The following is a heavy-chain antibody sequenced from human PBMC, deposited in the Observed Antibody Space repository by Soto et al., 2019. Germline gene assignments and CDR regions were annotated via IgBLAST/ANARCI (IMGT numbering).Heavy chain of an antibody. Sequence: RSLTCTVSGGSIGSGDYYWSWIRQPPGKGLEWIGYIYYSGSTYYNPSLKSRVTISVDTSKNQFSLKLSSVTAADTAVYYCARESPSYGDTTTNWFDPWGQGTLVTVSS. CDR1: GGSIGSGDYY. J-gene: IGHJ5*02. CDR2: IYYSGST. V-gene: IGHV4-30-4*01. CDR3: ARESPSYGDTTTNWFDP. D-gene: IGHD4-17*01.